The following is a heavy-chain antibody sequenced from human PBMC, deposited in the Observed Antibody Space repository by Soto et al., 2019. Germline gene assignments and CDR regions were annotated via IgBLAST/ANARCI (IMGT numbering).Heavy chain of an antibody. J-gene: IGHJ6*02. CDR3: ARVAAVRSDSAGYHGMDV. V-gene: IGHV4-39*02. CDR2: IYYSGST. D-gene: IGHD3-22*01. Sequence: PSDTLSLTCTVGVAPISSSIFYRRWVRQPPGQGLEWIGNIYYSGSTYYNPSLKSRVTISVDTSKNQFSVKLTSVTAADTAVYYCARVAAVRSDSAGYHGMDVWGQGNTVT. CDR1: VAPISSSIFY.